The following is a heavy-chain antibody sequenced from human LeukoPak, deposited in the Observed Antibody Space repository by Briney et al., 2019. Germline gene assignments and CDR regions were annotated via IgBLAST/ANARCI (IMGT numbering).Heavy chain of an antibody. V-gene: IGHV1-69*13. CDR1: GGTFSSYA. D-gene: IGHD6-19*01. J-gene: IGHJ3*02. CDR2: IIPIFGTA. Sequence: SVKVSYTASGGTFSSYAISWVRQAPGQGPEWMGGIIPIFGTANYAQKFQGRVTITADESTNTHYMELSSLRSEDTSVYYCARILEKVGWIYDAFDIWGQGTMVTVSS. CDR3: ARILEKVGWIYDAFDI.